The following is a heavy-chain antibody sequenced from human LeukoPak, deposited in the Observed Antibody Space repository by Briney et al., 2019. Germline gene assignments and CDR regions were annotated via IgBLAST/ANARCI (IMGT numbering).Heavy chain of an antibody. Sequence: GASVKVSCKASGYTFTSYGISRVRQAPGQGLEWMGGFDPEDGETIYAQKFQGRVTMTEDTSTDTAYMELSSLRSEDTAVYYCATGPLGVYGTDFFDYWGQGTLVTVSS. CDR3: ATGPLGVYGTDFFDY. J-gene: IGHJ4*02. CDR2: FDPEDGET. V-gene: IGHV1-24*01. CDR1: GYTFTSYG. D-gene: IGHD2/OR15-2a*01.